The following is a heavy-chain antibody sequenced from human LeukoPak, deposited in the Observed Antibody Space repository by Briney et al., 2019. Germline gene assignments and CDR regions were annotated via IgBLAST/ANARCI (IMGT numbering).Heavy chain of an antibody. CDR2: ISGWGGST. V-gene: IGHV3-23*01. D-gene: IGHD3-10*01. Sequence: GGSLRLFCAACGLIFSSYAMIWVRRAPGKGLEWVSAISGWGGSTYYADSVKGRFTISRDNSKNTLYLQMNSLRAEDTDVYYCAKDLGSGSYVRPLYYYYGMDVWGQGTTVTVSS. J-gene: IGHJ6*02. CDR3: AKDLGSGSYVRPLYYYYGMDV. CDR1: GLIFSSYA.